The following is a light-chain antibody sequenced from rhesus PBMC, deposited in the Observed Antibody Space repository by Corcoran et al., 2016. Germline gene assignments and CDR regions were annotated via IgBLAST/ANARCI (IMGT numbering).Light chain of an antibody. J-gene: IGLJ1*01. CDR2: DDI. CDR1: NNGRKG. V-gene: IGLV3-34*01. Sequence: SYELTQPPSVSVSPGQTARLTCGGDNNGRKGVHWYQQRPGQAPRLVIFDDIERPSGIPERLSGSNSGNTATLTINGVEAGDEADYYCQVWATDSKYFGPGTRLTVL. CDR3: QVWATDSKY.